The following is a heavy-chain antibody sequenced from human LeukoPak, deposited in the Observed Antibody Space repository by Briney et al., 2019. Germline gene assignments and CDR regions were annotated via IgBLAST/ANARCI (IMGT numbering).Heavy chain of an antibody. D-gene: IGHD2-2*01. J-gene: IGHJ5*01. Sequence: ASVKVSCKASGYRFTSYNIQWVRQAPGQGLEWMGMGSGSGVNTKYAQKFRDRATMTSDTSTSTVYMELGSLMSDDTAVYSCARDQRYATDSWGQGTLVTV. CDR2: GSGSGVNT. V-gene: IGHV1-46*03. CDR1: GYRFTSYN. CDR3: ARDQRYATDS.